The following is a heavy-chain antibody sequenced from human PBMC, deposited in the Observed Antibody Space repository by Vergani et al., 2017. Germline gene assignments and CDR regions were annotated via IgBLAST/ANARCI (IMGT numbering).Heavy chain of an antibody. V-gene: IGHV4-31*03. CDR2: IYYSGNT. D-gene: IGHD1-7*01. CDR1: GDSISSDDYS. Sequence: QVQLQESGPGLVKPSQTLSLTCTVSGDSISSDDYSWTWIRLHPGKGLEWIGYIYYSGNTYYNPSLKSRVSISVDTSQNQFSLKLSSVTAADTAVYYCARENALITGTRLARXFDYWGQGTLVTVSS. J-gene: IGHJ4*02. CDR3: ARENALITGTRLARXFDY.